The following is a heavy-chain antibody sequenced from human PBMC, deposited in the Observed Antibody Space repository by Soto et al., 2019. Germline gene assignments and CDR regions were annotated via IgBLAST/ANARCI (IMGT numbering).Heavy chain of an antibody. J-gene: IGHJ5*02. CDR3: ARDQHTAMVTSGWFDP. D-gene: IGHD5-18*01. CDR2: IWYDGSNK. CDR1: GFTFSSYG. Sequence: QVQLVESGGGVVQPGRSLRLSCAASGFTFSSYGMHWVRQAPGKGLEWVAVIWYDGSNKYYADSVKGRFTISRDNSKNTLYLQMNSLRAEDTAVYYCARDQHTAMVTSGWFDPWGQGTLVTVSS. V-gene: IGHV3-33*01.